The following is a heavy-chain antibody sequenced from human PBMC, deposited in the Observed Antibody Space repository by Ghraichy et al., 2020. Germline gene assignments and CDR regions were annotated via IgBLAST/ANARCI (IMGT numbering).Heavy chain of an antibody. CDR1: GGSISGNC. Sequence: SETLSLTCAVYGGSISGNCWSWVCKPQGKGQELIGVMNHSGSTNSNTSLKSRVPISVDTSKTQFSLKLSSVTAADTAVYYGARALSPLYDYVWGSYGAYYVYYG. D-gene: IGHD3-16*01. CDR2: MNHSGST. V-gene: IGHV4-34*01. J-gene: IGHJ6*01. CDR3: ARALSPLYDYVWGSYGAYYVYYG.